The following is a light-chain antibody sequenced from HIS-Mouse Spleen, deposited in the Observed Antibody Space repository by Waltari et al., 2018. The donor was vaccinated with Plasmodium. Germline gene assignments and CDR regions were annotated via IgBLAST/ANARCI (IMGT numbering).Light chain of an antibody. CDR1: VLAKKY. J-gene: IGLJ3*02. CDR3: YSAADNNRV. Sequence: SYELTQPSSVSVSPGQTARITCPGAVLAKKYARWFQQKPGQAPVLVIYKDSKRPSGIPERFSGSSSGTTVTLTISGAQVEDEADYYCYSAADNNRVFGGGTKLTVL. V-gene: IGLV3-27*01. CDR2: KDS.